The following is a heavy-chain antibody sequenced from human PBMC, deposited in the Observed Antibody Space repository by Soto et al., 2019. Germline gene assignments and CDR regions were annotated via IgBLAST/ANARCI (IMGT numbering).Heavy chain of an antibody. CDR3: ARDSGWYWFDH. J-gene: IGHJ5*02. D-gene: IGHD6-19*01. CDR2: IYYSGST. V-gene: IGHV4-39*07. Sequence: XETLCLTCAVSGYSFSSSSYYWGWIRQPPGQGLEWIGNIYYSGSTYYNPSLKSRVTISVDTSKNQFSLKLSSVTAADTAVYYCARDSGWYWFDHWGQGNLVTVSS. CDR1: GYSFSSSSYY.